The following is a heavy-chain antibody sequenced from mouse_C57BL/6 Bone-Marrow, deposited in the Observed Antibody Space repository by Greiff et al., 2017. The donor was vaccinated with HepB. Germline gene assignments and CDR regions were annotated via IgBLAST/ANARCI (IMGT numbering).Heavy chain of an antibody. CDR1: GFTFSSYG. CDR3: ARPSTGTRFAY. Sequence: EVQLQQSGGDLVKPGGSLKLSCAASGFTFSSYGMSWVRQTPDKRLEWVATISSGGSYTYYPDSVKGRFTISRDNAKNTLYLQMSSLKSEDTAMYYCARPSTGTRFAYWGQGTLVTVSA. J-gene: IGHJ3*01. D-gene: IGHD4-1*02. V-gene: IGHV5-6*01. CDR2: ISSGGSYT.